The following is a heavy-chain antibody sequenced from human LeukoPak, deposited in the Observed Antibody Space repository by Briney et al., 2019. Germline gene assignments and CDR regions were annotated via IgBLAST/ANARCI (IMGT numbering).Heavy chain of an antibody. CDR1: GFTFSDYY. D-gene: IGHD1-26*01. CDR2: ISLSGTI. Sequence: GGSLRLSCAASGFTFSDYYMSWIRQAPGKGLEWVSYISLSGTIYYADSVKGRFTISRDNAKNSLYLQMDSLRAEDTAVYYCAKDILAPGLHFDHWGQGTLVTVSS. J-gene: IGHJ4*02. CDR3: AKDILAPGLHFDH. V-gene: IGHV3-11*01.